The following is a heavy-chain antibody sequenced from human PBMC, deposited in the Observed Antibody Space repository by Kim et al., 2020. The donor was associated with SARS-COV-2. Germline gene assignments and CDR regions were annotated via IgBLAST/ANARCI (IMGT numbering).Heavy chain of an antibody. Sequence: SETLSLTCAVSGGSISSGGYSWSWIRQPPGKGLEWIGYIYHSGSTYYNPSLKSRVTISVDRSKNQFSLKLSSVTAADTAVYYCARGTYGDYGAYWYFDLWGRGTLVTVSS. CDR1: GGSISSGGYS. V-gene: IGHV4-30-2*01. CDR2: IYHSGST. J-gene: IGHJ2*01. D-gene: IGHD4-17*01. CDR3: ARGTYGDYGAYWYFDL.